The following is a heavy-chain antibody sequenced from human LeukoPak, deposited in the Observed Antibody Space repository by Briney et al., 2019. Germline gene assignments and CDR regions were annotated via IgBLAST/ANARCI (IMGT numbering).Heavy chain of an antibody. CDR2: INPNSGGT. CDR1: GYTFTDYY. CDR3: ARRPPWAYYFDY. Sequence: GASVKVSCKASGYTFTDYYMHWVRQAPGQELGWMGRINPNSGGTNYAQKFQGRVTMTRDTSISTAYMELSRLRSDDTAVYYCARRPPWAYYFDYWGQGTLVTVSS. V-gene: IGHV1-2*06. J-gene: IGHJ4*02. D-gene: IGHD6-25*01.